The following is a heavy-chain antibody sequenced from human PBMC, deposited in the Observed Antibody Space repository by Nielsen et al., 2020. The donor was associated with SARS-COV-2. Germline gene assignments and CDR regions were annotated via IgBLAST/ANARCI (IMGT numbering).Heavy chain of an antibody. D-gene: IGHD3-10*01. CDR1: GFTFSSYA. J-gene: IGHJ3*02. Sequence: ESLKISCAASGFTFSSYAMSWVRQAPGKGLEWVSAISGSGGSTYYADSAKGRFRISRDNSKNVLFLQMSSLRVEDTAIYYCAKDDVVRGDAFDIWGQGTLVTVSS. V-gene: IGHV3-23*01. CDR3: AKDDVVRGDAFDI. CDR2: ISGSGGST.